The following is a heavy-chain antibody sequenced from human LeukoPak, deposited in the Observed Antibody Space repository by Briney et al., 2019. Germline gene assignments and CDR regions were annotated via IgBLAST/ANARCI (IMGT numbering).Heavy chain of an antibody. CDR3: AKEYGSGSYYYDY. Sequence: GGSLRLSCAASGFTFSSYAMTLVRRAPGKGLAWASAISGSGGSTHYADSVKGRFTISRDNSKNTLYLQMNSLRAEDTAVYYCAKEYGSGSYYYDYWGQGTLVTVSS. D-gene: IGHD3-10*01. CDR2: ISGSGGST. CDR1: GFTFSSYA. V-gene: IGHV3-23*01. J-gene: IGHJ4*02.